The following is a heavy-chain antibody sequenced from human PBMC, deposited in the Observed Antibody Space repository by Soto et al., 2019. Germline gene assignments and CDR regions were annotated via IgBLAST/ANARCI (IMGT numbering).Heavy chain of an antibody. J-gene: IGHJ4*02. CDR3: ARDVFFGEQLPYYFDY. CDR2: IIPIFGTA. CDR1: GGTFSSYA. D-gene: IGHD3-10*01. Sequence: QVQLVQSGAEVKKPGSSVKVSCKASGGTFSSYAISWVRQAPGQGLEWMGGIIPIFGTANYAQKFQGRVTITADDSTSTAYMELSSVRSEDTAVYYCARDVFFGEQLPYYFDYWGQGTLVTVSS. V-gene: IGHV1-69*01.